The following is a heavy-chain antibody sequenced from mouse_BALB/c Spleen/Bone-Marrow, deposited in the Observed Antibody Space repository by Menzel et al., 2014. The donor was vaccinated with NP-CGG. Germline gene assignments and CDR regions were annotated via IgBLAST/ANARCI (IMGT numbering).Heavy chain of an antibody. D-gene: IGHD2-1*01. CDR3: ARGGGNFFPPMDY. J-gene: IGHJ4*01. CDR2: INPYNDGT. Sequence: EVQLQQSGPELVKPGASVKMSCKASVYTFTNYVIHWVKQKPGQGLEWIGYINPYNDGTKYNEKFRGKATPTSDKSSSTAYMELSSLTSEDSAVYYCARGGGNFFPPMDYWGQGTSVTVSS. CDR1: VYTFTNYV. V-gene: IGHV1-14*01.